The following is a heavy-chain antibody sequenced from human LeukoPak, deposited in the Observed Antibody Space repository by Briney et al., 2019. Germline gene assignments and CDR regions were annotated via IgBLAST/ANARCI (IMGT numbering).Heavy chain of an antibody. CDR3: ARAKSGYLDY. V-gene: IGHV3-30*03. Sequence: WGSLRLSCVVSGFTFSSHWMSWVRQAPGKGLEWVAVISYDGSNKYYADSVKGRFTISRDNSKNTLYLQMDSLRAEDTAVYYCARAKSGYLDYWGQGTMVTVSS. D-gene: IGHD1-26*01. CDR1: GFTFSSHW. CDR2: ISYDGSNK. J-gene: IGHJ4*02.